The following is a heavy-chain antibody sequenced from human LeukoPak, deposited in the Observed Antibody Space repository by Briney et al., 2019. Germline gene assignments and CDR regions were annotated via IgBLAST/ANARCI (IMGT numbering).Heavy chain of an antibody. CDR1: GGSFSGYY. Sequence: PSETLSLTCAVYGGSFSGYYWGWIRPPPGQGVEWIGEINHSGGTNYNPSLKSRVTISVDTSKNQFSRKLSSVTAADTAVYYCARGRTDSSGWYPPGYWGQGTLVTVSS. CDR3: ARGRTDSSGWYPPGY. CDR2: INHSGGT. J-gene: IGHJ4*02. D-gene: IGHD6-19*01. V-gene: IGHV4-34*01.